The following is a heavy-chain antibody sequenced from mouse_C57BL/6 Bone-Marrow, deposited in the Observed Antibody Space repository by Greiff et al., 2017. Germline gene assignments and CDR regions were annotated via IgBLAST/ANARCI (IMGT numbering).Heavy chain of an antibody. J-gene: IGHJ3*01. CDR1: GYTFTSYG. CDR3: ARPGGGAY. V-gene: IGHV1-81*01. CDR2: IYPRSGNT. D-gene: IGHD1-1*02. Sequence: VKLMESGAELARPGASVKLSCKASGYTFTSYGISWVKQRTGQGLEWIGEIYPRSGNTFYNEKFKGKATLTADKSSSTAYMELRSLTSEDSAVYFCARPGGGAYWGQGTLVTVSA.